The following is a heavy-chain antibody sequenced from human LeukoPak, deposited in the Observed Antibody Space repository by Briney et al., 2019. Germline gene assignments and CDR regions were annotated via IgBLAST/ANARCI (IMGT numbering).Heavy chain of an antibody. J-gene: IGHJ5*02. V-gene: IGHV1-18*01. Sequence: ASVKVSCKASGYTFTSYGISWVRQAPGQGLEWMGWISAYNGNTNYAQKFQGRVTITADKSTSTAYMELSSLRSEDTAVYYCASQLGYCSGGSCHTNNWFDPWGQGTLVTVSS. D-gene: IGHD2-15*01. CDR3: ASQLGYCSGGSCHTNNWFDP. CDR1: GYTFTSYG. CDR2: ISAYNGNT.